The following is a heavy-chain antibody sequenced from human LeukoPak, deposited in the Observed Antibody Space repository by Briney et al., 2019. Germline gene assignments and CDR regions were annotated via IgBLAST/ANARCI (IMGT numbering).Heavy chain of an antibody. CDR1: GYTFTDYY. V-gene: IGHV1-2*02. Sequence: GASVKVSCKASGYTFTDYYVHWVRQAPGQGLEWMGWINPNSGGTSYAQNFQGRVTMTRDTSINTAYMELSSLRSDDTAVYYCATETTAGTLDYWGQGTLVTVSS. CDR2: INPNSGGT. J-gene: IGHJ4*02. D-gene: IGHD6-13*01. CDR3: ATETTAGTLDY.